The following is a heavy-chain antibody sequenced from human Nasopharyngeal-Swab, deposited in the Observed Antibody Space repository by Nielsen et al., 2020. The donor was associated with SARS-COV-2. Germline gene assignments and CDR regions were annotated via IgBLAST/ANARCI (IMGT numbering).Heavy chain of an antibody. D-gene: IGHD3-22*01. CDR1: AFTFSGYW. J-gene: IGHJ4*02. CDR3: ARVPGGYDSSGYYFDQ. CDR2: IKQDGSEK. V-gene: IGHV3-7*01. Sequence: GESLKISCAASAFTFSGYWMNWVRQAPGKGLEWVASIKQDGSEKYYVDSVKGRFTISRDNAKNSLYLQMHSLRVEDTAVYYCARVPGGYDSSGYYFDQWGQGTLVTVSS.